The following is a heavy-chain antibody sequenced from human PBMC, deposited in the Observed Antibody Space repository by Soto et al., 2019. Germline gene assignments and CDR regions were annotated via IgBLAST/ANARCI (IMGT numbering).Heavy chain of an antibody. Sequence: GGSLRLSCAASGFTFSSYAMSWVRQAPGKGLEWVSAISGSGGSTYYADYVKGRFTISRDNSKNTLYLQMNSLRAEDTAVYYCAKDRVAAADVYYYYGMDVWGQGTTVTVSS. D-gene: IGHD6-13*01. V-gene: IGHV3-23*01. J-gene: IGHJ6*02. CDR2: ISGSGGST. CDR1: GFTFSSYA. CDR3: AKDRVAAADVYYYYGMDV.